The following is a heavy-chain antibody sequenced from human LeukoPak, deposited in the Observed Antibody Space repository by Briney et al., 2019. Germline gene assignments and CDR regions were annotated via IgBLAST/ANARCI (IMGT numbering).Heavy chain of an antibody. CDR1: GGSISSSSYY. Sequence: TASETLSLTCTVSGGSISSSSYYWGWIRQPPGKGLEWIGSIYYSGSTYYNPSLKSRVTISVDTSKNQFSLKLSSVTAADTAVYYCARHEFCGDECYYFDYWGQGTLVTVSS. V-gene: IGHV4-39*01. CDR3: ARHEFCGDECYYFDY. D-gene: IGHD2-21*01. J-gene: IGHJ4*02. CDR2: IYYSGST.